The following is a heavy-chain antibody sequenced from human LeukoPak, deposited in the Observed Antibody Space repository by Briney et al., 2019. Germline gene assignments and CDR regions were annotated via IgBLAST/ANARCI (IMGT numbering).Heavy chain of an antibody. CDR3: ATAPSHYYDFWSGYYSSYYFDY. CDR2: INPSGGST. CDR1: GYTFTSYY. J-gene: IGHJ4*02. D-gene: IGHD3-3*01. Sequence: ASVKVSCKASGYTFTSYYMHWVRQAPGQGLEWMGIINPSGGSTSYAQKFQGRVTMTRNTSISTAYMELSSLRSEDTAVYYCATAPSHYYDFWSGYYSSYYFDYWGQGTLVTVSS. V-gene: IGHV1-46*01.